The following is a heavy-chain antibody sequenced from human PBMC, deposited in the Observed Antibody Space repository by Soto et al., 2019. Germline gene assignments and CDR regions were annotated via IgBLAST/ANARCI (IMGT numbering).Heavy chain of an antibody. J-gene: IGHJ4*02. Sequence: QVQLVQSGAEVKKPGSSVKVSCKASGGTFSSYAISWVRQAPGQGLEWMGGIIPIFGTANYAQKFQGRVTINAEKSKSTAYMELSRLRSEDTAVYYCARGKTMIVVVPRYYFDYWGQGTLVTVSS. CDR1: GGTFSSYA. D-gene: IGHD3-22*01. CDR2: IIPIFGTA. V-gene: IGHV1-69*06. CDR3: ARGKTMIVVVPRYYFDY.